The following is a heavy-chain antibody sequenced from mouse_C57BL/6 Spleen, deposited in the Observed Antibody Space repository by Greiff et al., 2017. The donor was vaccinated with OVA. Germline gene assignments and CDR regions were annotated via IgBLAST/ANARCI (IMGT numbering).Heavy chain of an antibody. V-gene: IGHV5-9*01. CDR3: ARHFITTVVATNFDY. Sequence: EVKLVESGGGLVKPGGSLKLSCAASGFTFSSYTMSWVRQTPEKRLEWVATISGGGGNTYYPDSVKGRFTISRDNAKNTLYLQMSSLRSEDTALYYCARHFITTVVATNFDYWGQGTTLTVSS. CDR2: ISGGGGNT. D-gene: IGHD1-1*01. J-gene: IGHJ2*01. CDR1: GFTFSSYT.